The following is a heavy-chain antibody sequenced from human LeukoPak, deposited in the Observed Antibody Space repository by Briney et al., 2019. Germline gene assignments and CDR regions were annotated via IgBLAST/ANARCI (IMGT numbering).Heavy chain of an antibody. CDR3: ARGGLAAKYYFDY. CDR1: GGSISPLY. D-gene: IGHD3-3*02. V-gene: IGHV4-59*11. J-gene: IGHJ4*02. CDR2: IYDSGAA. Sequence: SETLSLTCTVSGGSISPLYWSWIRQPPGKGLEFIGYIYDSGAANYNPSLKSRVTLSVDTSKNQFSLKLSSVTAADTAVYYCARGGLAAKYYFDYWGQGTLVTVS.